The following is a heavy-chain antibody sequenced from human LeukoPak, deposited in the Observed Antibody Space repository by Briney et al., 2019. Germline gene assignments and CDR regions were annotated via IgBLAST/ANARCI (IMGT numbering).Heavy chain of an antibody. J-gene: IGHJ4*02. CDR3: AGPFFAKGGPDY. CDR2: IYYSGST. D-gene: IGHD3-16*01. CDR1: GGSISNYY. V-gene: IGHV4-59*04. Sequence: PSETLSLTCTVSGGSISNYYWSWLRQPPGKGLEWMGSIYYSGSTYYNPSLKRRVTISVDTSNNQFSLKLSSVTAADTAVYYCAGPFFAKGGPDYWGQGTLVTVSS.